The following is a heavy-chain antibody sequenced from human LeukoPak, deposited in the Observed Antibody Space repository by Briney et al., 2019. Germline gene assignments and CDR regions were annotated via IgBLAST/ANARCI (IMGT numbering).Heavy chain of an antibody. V-gene: IGHV4-34*01. CDR2: INHSGST. CDR3: ARGGPYSSSWYRRDAFDI. D-gene: IGHD6-13*01. Sequence: SETLSLTCAVYGGSFSGYYWSWIRQPPGKGLEWIGEINHSGSTNYNPSLKSRVTISVDTSKNRFSLKLSSVTAADTAVYYCARGGPYSSSWYRRDAFDIWGQGTMVTVSS. J-gene: IGHJ3*02. CDR1: GGSFSGYY.